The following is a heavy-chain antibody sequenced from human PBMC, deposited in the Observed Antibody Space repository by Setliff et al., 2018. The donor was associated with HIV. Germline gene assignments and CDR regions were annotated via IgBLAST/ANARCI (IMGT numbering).Heavy chain of an antibody. CDR3: GKVYCGGDCYSGPDY. V-gene: IGHV3-33*03. D-gene: IGHD2-21*02. CDR1: GFTFNNYG. J-gene: IGHJ4*02. CDR2: IWYDDTNK. Sequence: GGSLRLSCAASGFTFNNYGIHWVRQAPGKGLEWVAVIWYDDTNKYYADSVRGRFTISSDKSKSTVYLQMNSLRTDDTAVYYCGKVYCGGDCYSGPDYWGQGTLVTVSS.